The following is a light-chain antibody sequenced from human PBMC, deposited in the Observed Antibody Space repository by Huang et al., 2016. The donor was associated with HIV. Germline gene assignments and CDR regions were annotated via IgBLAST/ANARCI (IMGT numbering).Light chain of an antibody. CDR1: QGISNS. Sequence: DIQMTQSPSSLSASVGDRVTITCRASQGISNSLAWYQQKPGKAPKLLLYAASRLESGVPSRFSGNGSGTDYTLTISSLQPEDFATYYCQQYYSSSHTFGQGTKLEIK. V-gene: IGKV1-NL1*01. CDR2: AAS. CDR3: QQYYSSSHT. J-gene: IGKJ2*01.